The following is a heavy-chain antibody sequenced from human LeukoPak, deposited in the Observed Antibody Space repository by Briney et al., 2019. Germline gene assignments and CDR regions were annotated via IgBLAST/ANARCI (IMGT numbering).Heavy chain of an antibody. Sequence: GGSLRLSCAASGFTFSSYAMSWVRQAPGKGLEWVSAISGSGGSTYYADSVKGRFTISRDNSKNTLYLQMNSLRAKDTAVYYCAKSEDYDILTGYYPLDYWGQGTLVTVSS. CDR3: AKSEDYDILTGYYPLDY. V-gene: IGHV3-23*01. J-gene: IGHJ4*02. CDR1: GFTFSSYA. D-gene: IGHD3-9*01. CDR2: ISGSGGST.